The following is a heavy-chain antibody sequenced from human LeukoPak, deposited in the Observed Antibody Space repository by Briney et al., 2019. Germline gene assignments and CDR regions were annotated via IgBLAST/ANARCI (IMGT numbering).Heavy chain of an antibody. J-gene: IGHJ4*02. CDR2: ISWNSGSI. Sequence: PGGSLRLSCAASGFTVSSNYMSWVRQAPGKGLEWVSGISWNSGSIGYADSVKGRFTISRDNAKNSLYLQMNSLRAEDTALYYCAKGPKWELTGGFDYWGQGTLVTVSS. CDR3: AKGPKWELTGGFDY. D-gene: IGHD1-26*01. V-gene: IGHV3-9*01. CDR1: GFTVSSNY.